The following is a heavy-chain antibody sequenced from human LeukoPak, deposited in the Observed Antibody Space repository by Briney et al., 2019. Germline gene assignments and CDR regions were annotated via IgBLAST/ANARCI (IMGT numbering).Heavy chain of an antibody. D-gene: IGHD6-19*01. CDR2: FDPEDGET. J-gene: IGHJ4*02. Sequence: GASVKVSCKVSGYTLTELSMHWVRQAPGKGLEWMGGFDPEDGETIYAQKFQGRDTMTEDTSTDTAYMELSSLRSEDTAVYYCATPGYSSGWYVYWGQGTLVTVSS. CDR1: GYTLTELS. CDR3: ATPGYSSGWYVY. V-gene: IGHV1-24*01.